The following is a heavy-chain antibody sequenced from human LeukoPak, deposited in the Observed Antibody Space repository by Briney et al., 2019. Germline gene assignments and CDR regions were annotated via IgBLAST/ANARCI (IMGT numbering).Heavy chain of an antibody. Sequence: GGSLRLSCAASGFTVSSNYMSWVRQAPGKGLEWVSVIYSGGSTYYADSVKGRFTISRQNSKNTLDLQMNSLRAEDTAVYYCAKPGEFFKSFFDYWGQGTLVTVSS. D-gene: IGHD3-10*01. CDR1: GFTVSSNY. CDR2: IYSGGST. V-gene: IGHV3-53*01. J-gene: IGHJ4*02. CDR3: AKPGEFFKSFFDY.